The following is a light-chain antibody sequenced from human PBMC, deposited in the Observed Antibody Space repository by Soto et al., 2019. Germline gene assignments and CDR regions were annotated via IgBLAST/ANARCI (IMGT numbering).Light chain of an antibody. CDR1: FSNIGSYT. Sequence: QSVLTQPPSASGTPGQRVTISCSGSFSNIGSYTVSWYQQLPGTAPKLLIYSNNQRPSGVPDRFSGSKSGTSASLAISGLQSEDEADYYCAAWDDILNGYVFGTGTNVTVL. V-gene: IGLV1-44*01. CDR2: SNN. J-gene: IGLJ1*01. CDR3: AAWDDILNGYV.